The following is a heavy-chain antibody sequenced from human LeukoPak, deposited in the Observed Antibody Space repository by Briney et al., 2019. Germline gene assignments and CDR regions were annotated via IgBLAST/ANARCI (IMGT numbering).Heavy chain of an antibody. D-gene: IGHD5-12*01. CDR2: ISGSGGST. CDR1: GFTFSSYA. V-gene: IGHV3-23*01. Sequence: PRGSLRLSCAASGFTFSSYAMSWVRQARGKGLEWVSAISGSGGSTYYADSVKGRFTISRDNSKNTLYLQMNSLRAEDTAVYYCAKDGSGYDFNNWFDPWGQGTLVTVSS. CDR3: AKDGSGYDFNNWFDP. J-gene: IGHJ5*02.